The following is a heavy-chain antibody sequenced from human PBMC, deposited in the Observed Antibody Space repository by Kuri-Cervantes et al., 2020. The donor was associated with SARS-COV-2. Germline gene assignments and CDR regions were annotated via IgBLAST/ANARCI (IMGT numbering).Heavy chain of an antibody. CDR3: TRARYDFWNYGMDV. J-gene: IGHJ6*02. Sequence: GESLKISCAASGFTFDTYSMDWVRQAPGKGLEWVGFIRGKAYGGTTEYAASVKGRFTISRDDSKSIAYLQMNSLKTEDTAVYYCTRARYDFWNYGMDVWGQGTTVTVSS. D-gene: IGHD3-3*01. V-gene: IGHV3-49*04. CDR2: IRGKAYGGTT. CDR1: GFTFDTYS.